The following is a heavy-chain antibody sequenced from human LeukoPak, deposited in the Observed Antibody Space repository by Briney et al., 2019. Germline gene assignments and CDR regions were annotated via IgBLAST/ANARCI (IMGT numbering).Heavy chain of an antibody. CDR1: GFTLSSSS. V-gene: IGHV3-48*01. CDR2: ISSGSTTT. Sequence: GRSLCLSCAPYGFTLSSSSMNCVSQAPGKGMEWVSYISSGSTTTYYAHSVKGRFTISRDNAKNSLYLQMNSLRAEDTAVYYCARDVEQCLVRVCYLDYWGQGTLVTVSS. J-gene: IGHJ4*02. CDR3: ARDVEQCLVRVCYLDY. D-gene: IGHD6-19*01.